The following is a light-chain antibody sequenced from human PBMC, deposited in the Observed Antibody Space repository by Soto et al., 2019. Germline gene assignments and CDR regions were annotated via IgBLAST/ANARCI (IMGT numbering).Light chain of an antibody. CDR3: QSYDSTLSARYV. Sequence: QSVLTQPPSASGTPGQKVFISCSGSSSNIGGTNYAYWYQQLPGAAPKLLMHSNNLRPSGVPERISGSKFGTAASLAISGLRSEDEAVYYCQSYDSTLSARYVFGTGTKVTVL. CDR2: SNN. J-gene: IGLJ1*01. V-gene: IGLV1-47*02. CDR1: SSNIGGTNY.